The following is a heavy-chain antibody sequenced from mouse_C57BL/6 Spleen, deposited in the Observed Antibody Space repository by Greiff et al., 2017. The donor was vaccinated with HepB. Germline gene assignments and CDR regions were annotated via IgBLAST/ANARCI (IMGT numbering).Heavy chain of an antibody. CDR1: GYSITSGYY. J-gene: IGHJ2*01. CDR2: ISYDGSN. V-gene: IGHV3-6*01. D-gene: IGHD1-1*01. Sequence: EVKLVESGPGLVKPSQSLSLTCSVTGYSITSGYYWNWIRQFPGNKLEWMGYISYDGSNNYNPSLKNRISITRDTSKNQFFLKLNSVTTEDTATYYCAREGVYYGKDFDYWGQGTTLTVSS. CDR3: AREGVYYGKDFDY.